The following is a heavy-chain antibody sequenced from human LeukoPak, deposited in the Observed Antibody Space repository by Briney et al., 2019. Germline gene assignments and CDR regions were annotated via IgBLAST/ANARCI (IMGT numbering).Heavy chain of an antibody. V-gene: IGHV3-11*01. Sequence: GGSLRLSCAASDFVFSDYYMSWVRQAPGKGLEWVSYISSSGNSIYYADSVKGRFTISRDNAKNSMYLQINSLRAEDTAVYYCAREMEGDYGSGTFFDLWGQGNMVTVSS. D-gene: IGHD3-10*01. J-gene: IGHJ4*02. CDR1: DFVFSDYY. CDR2: ISSSGNSI. CDR3: AREMEGDYGSGTFFDL.